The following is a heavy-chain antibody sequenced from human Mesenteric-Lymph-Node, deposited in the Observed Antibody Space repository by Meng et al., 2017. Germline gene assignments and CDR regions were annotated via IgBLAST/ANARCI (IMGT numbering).Heavy chain of an antibody. D-gene: IGHD6-19*01. V-gene: IGHV1-2*06. CDR3: ARALYSSGWYGNYYYGMDV. CDR1: GYTFTGYY. CDR2: INPNSGGT. J-gene: IGHJ6*02. Sequence: ASVKVSCKASGYTFTGYYMHWVRQAPGQGLDWMGRINPNSGGTNYAQKFQGRVTMTRDTSISTAYMELRSLRSDDTAVYHCARALYSSGWYGNYYYGMDVWGQGTTVTVSS.